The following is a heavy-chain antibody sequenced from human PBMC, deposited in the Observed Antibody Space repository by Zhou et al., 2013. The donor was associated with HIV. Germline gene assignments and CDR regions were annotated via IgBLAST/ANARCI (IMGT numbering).Heavy chain of an antibody. CDR3: ARGRTLMYSSSWPY. V-gene: IGHV1-8*01. CDR2: MNPNSGNT. D-gene: IGHD6-13*01. J-gene: IGHJ4*02. Sequence: QVHLVQSGTVMKQPGSSVRISCGASGYTFINYFIHWVRHVPGKGLDWMGWMNPNSGNTGYAQKFQGRVTMTRNTSISTAYMELSSLRSEDTAMYYCARGRTLMYSSSWPYWGQGTLVTVSS. CDR1: GYTFINYF.